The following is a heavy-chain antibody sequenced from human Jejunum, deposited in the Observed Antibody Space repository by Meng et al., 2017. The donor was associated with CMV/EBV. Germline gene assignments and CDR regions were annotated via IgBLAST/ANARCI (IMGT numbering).Heavy chain of an antibody. CDR1: GFTFSTYA. D-gene: IGHD1-26*01. Sequence: AASGFTFSTYAMSWVRQAPGEGLEWVSAISGNGGNTYYADSVKGRFTIPRDNSKNTLYLQINSLRAEDTAVYYCAKSPGWELPFDYWGQGTLVTVSS. CDR2: ISGNGGNT. J-gene: IGHJ4*02. CDR3: AKSPGWELPFDY. V-gene: IGHV3-23*01.